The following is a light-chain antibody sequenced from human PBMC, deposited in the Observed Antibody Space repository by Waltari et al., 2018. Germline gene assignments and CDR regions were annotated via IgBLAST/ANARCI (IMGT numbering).Light chain of an antibody. J-gene: IGKJ4*01. CDR2: GAF. Sequence: EIVLTQSPATLSVSPGERATPSCRASQSVNTYLAWYQQKPGQAPRILISGAFSRATGISARFSGSGSGTDFTLTISSLEFADSAVYYCQQYYKWPLTFGGGTKMEIK. CDR1: QSVNTY. V-gene: IGKV3-15*01. CDR3: QQYYKWPLT.